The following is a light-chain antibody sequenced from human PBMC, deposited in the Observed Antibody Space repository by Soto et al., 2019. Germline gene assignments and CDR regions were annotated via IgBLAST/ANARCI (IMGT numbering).Light chain of an antibody. CDR3: QQYGSSPGFT. CDR1: QSVSSSY. CDR2: GAS. V-gene: IGKV3-20*01. Sequence: EIVMTQSPATLSVSPGEGATLSCKASQSVSSSYLAWYQQKPGQAPRLLIYGASSRATGIPDRFSGSGSGTDFTLTISRLEPEDFAVYYCQQYGSSPGFTFGPGTKVDIK. J-gene: IGKJ3*01.